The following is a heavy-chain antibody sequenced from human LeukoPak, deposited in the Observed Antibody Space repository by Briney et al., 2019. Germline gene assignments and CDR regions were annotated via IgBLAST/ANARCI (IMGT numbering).Heavy chain of an antibody. CDR3: AKIASWYDCYYYMDV. Sequence: PGGSLRLSCAASGFTFSSYGMHWVRQAPGKGLEWVAFIRYDGSNEYYADSVKGRFTISRDNSKNTLYLQMSSLRADDTAVYYCAKIASWYDCYYYMDVWGKGTTVTVSS. CDR2: IRYDGSNE. D-gene: IGHD2-2*01. J-gene: IGHJ6*03. V-gene: IGHV3-30*02. CDR1: GFTFSSYG.